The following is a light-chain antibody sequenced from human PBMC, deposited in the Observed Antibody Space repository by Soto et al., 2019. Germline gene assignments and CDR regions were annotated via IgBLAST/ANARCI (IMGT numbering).Light chain of an antibody. CDR3: QQYGGPPWT. CDR2: GAS. Sequence: EIVLTQSTGTLSLSPGERATLSCRASQSVSSSWLAWYQQKPGQAPRLLIYGASSRATGVPDRFSGSGSGTDFTLTITRLEPEDSAVFYCQQYGGPPWTFGQGTKVEIK. CDR1: QSVSSSW. J-gene: IGKJ1*01. V-gene: IGKV3-20*01.